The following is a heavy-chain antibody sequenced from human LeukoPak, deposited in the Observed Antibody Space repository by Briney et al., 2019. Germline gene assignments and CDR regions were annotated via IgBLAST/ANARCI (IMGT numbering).Heavy chain of an antibody. Sequence: GGFLRLSCAASGFTFSSYAMSWVRQAPGQGLEWVSAISISGENTYYADSVKGGFTISRDTSRNTLYLQMHSLRAEDTAVYYCARLISTSSSRFSDYWGQGTLVTVSS. CDR3: ARLISTSSSRFSDY. V-gene: IGHV3-23*01. D-gene: IGHD6-6*01. CDR1: GFTFSSYA. CDR2: ISISGENT. J-gene: IGHJ4*02.